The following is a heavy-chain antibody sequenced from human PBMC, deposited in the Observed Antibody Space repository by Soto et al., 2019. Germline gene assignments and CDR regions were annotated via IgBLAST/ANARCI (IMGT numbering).Heavy chain of an antibody. CDR1: RFTFSSYS. D-gene: IGHD3-9*01. J-gene: IGHJ6*02. Sequence: AVGSLRLSCVASRFTFSSYSMNWVRQAPGKGLEWVSYISYSSSTIYYADSVRGRFTISRENAKNSLYLQMNSLRDDDTAVYYCVRGILTDTYYYDGMDVWGQGTTVTVSS. CDR2: ISYSSSTI. V-gene: IGHV3-48*02. CDR3: VRGILTDTYYYDGMDV.